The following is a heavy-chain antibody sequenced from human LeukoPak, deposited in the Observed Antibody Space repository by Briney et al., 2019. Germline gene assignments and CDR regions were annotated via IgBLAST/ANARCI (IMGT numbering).Heavy chain of an antibody. D-gene: IGHD3-10*01. Sequence: ASVKVSCKASGYTFTSYDINWVRQATGQGLEWMGWMNPNSGNTGYAQKFQGRVTMTRNTSISTAYMELSSLRSEDTAAYYCARGRYTYYYGSGTNWFDAWGKGTLVTASS. J-gene: IGHJ5*02. CDR3: ARGRYTYYYGSGTNWFDA. V-gene: IGHV1-8*01. CDR1: GYTFTSYD. CDR2: MNPNSGNT.